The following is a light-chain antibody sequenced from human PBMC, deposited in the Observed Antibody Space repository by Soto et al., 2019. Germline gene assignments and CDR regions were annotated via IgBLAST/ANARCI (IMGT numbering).Light chain of an antibody. CDR1: SSDIGNYDF. CDR3: QSYDSSLTSWV. J-gene: IGLJ3*02. Sequence: QSVLTQPASVSGSPGQSITISCTGTSSDIGNYDFVSWYQQVPGTAPKAMIYEVSSRPSGVPDRFSGSKSGTSASLAITGLQAEDEADYYCQSYDSSLTSWVFGGGTQLTVL. V-gene: IGLV2-14*01. CDR2: EVS.